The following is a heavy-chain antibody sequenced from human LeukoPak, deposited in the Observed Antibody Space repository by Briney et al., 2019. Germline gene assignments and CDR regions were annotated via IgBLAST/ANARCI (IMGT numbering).Heavy chain of an antibody. D-gene: IGHD3-22*01. V-gene: IGHV3-23*01. Sequence: GGSLRLSCAASGFTFSSNALSWVRQAPGKGLEWVSAISGSGGSTYYADSVKGRFTISRDNSKNTLYLQINSLRAEDTALYYCAKSDSSGYYLGGWGQGTLVTVSS. CDR2: ISGSGGST. CDR3: AKSDSSGYYLGG. J-gene: IGHJ4*02. CDR1: GFTFSSNA.